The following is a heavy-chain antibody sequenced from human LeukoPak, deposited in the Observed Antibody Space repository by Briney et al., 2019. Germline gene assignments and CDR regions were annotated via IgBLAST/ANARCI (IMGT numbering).Heavy chain of an antibody. Sequence: PGGSLRLSCAATGFTYSSYWMSWVRQAPGKGLEGVANINQEGSEKYYVDSVKGRFTISRDNAKNSLYLQMNSLRAEDTAVYYCARDIRGSGRFRAPAPNWFDPWGQGTLVTVSS. CDR2: INQEGSEK. J-gene: IGHJ5*02. V-gene: IGHV3-7*01. D-gene: IGHD3-10*01. CDR3: ARDIRGSGRFRAPAPNWFDP. CDR1: GFTYSSYW.